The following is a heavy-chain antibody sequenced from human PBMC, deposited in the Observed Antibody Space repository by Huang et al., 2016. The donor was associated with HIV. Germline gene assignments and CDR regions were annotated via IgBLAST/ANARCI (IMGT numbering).Heavy chain of an antibody. CDR3: ATKASAMDI. Sequence: LVESGGGVVQPGGSRRLSCAGSTATFNAYWMSWVRQRQGQGLEWVANIKQDGREKYYMDSVEGRFNISRDNVKKLLFLEMNNLRVADTAVYYCATKASAMDIWGQGTTVSVSS. D-gene: IGHD1-7*01. V-gene: IGHV3-7*01. CDR2: IKQDGREK. J-gene: IGHJ6*02. CDR1: TATFNAYW.